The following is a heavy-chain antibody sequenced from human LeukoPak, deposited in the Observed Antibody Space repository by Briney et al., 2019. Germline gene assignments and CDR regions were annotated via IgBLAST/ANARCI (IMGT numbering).Heavy chain of an antibody. V-gene: IGHV4-39*07. Sequence: SETLSLTCSVSGGSIGSSHYYWGWIRQPPGKGLQWIGSVYYSGSTYYSPSLKSRVTISVDTSKNQFSLKLSSVTAADTAVYYCAILPATDTYYYDRSGYYRPGVHWGQGTLVSVSS. D-gene: IGHD3-22*01. CDR1: GGSIGSSHYY. CDR2: VYYSGST. J-gene: IGHJ4*02. CDR3: AILPATDTYYYDRSGYYRPGVH.